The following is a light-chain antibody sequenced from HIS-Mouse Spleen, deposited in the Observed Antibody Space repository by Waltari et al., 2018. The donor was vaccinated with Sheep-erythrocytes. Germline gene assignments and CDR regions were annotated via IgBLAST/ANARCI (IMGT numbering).Light chain of an antibody. J-gene: IGLJ3*02. CDR1: ALPKKY. V-gene: IGLV3-10*01. CDR3: YSTDSSGNHSNWV. CDR2: EDS. Sequence: SYELTQPPSVSVSPGQTARITCSGDALPKKYAYWYQQKSGQAPVLVIYEDSKRPSGIPERFSGSSSVTMPTWTISGAQVEYEADYYCYSTDSSGNHSNWVFGGGTKLTVL.